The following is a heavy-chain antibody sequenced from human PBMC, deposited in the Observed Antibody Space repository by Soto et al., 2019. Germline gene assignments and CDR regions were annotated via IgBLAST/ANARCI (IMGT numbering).Heavy chain of an antibody. J-gene: IGHJ6*02. D-gene: IGHD5-18*01. CDR2: MNPNSGNT. Sequence: ASVKVSCKASGYTFTSYDINWVRQATGQGLEWMGWMNPNSGNTGYAQKFQGRVTMTRNTSISTAYMELSSLRSEDTAVYYCARGRRGYRYGAYGMDVWGQGTTVTVS. CDR3: ARGRRGYRYGAYGMDV. V-gene: IGHV1-8*01. CDR1: GYTFTSYD.